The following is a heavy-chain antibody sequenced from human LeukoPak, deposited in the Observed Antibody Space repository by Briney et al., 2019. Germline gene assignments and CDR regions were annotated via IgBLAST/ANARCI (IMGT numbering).Heavy chain of an antibody. D-gene: IGHD1-26*01. V-gene: IGHV1-8*03. CDR3: ARGVSGSYGGHAFDI. CDR2: MNPNSGNT. J-gene: IGHJ3*02. CDR1: GYTFTSYD. Sequence: ASVKVCCKASGYTFTSYDINWVRQATGQGLEWMGWMNPNSGNTGYAQKFQGRVTITRNTSISTAYMELSSLRSEDTAVYYCARGVSGSYGGHAFDIWGQGTMVTVSS.